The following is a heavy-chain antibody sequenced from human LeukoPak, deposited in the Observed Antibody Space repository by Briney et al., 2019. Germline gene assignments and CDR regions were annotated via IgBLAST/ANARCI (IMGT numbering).Heavy chain of an antibody. J-gene: IGHJ4*02. CDR2: ISGSGGNT. Sequence: GGSLTLSCAASGFTFSSNAMIWVRQAPGKGLEWVSVISGSGGNTYYADSVKGRFTISRDNSKNTLYLQMNSLRAEDTAVYYCAKENGYSSSCFDYWGQGTLVTVSS. V-gene: IGHV3-23*01. CDR1: GFTFSSNA. D-gene: IGHD6-13*01. CDR3: AKENGYSSSCFDY.